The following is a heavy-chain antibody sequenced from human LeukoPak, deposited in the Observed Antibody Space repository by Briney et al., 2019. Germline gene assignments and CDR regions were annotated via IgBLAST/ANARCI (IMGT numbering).Heavy chain of an antibody. CDR3: ARGGSGSFDY. J-gene: IGHJ4*02. CDR2: IIPILGIA. Sequence: SVKVSCKASGGTFSSYAISWVRQAPGQGLEWMGRIIPILGIANYAQKFQGRVTVTADKSTSTAYMELSSLRSEDTAVYYCARGGSGSFDYWGQGTLVTVSS. V-gene: IGHV1-69*04. CDR1: GGTFSSYA. D-gene: IGHD1-26*01.